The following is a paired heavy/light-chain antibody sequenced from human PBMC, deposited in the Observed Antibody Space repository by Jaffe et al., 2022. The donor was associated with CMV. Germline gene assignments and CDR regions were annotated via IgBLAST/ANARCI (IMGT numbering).Light chain of an antibody. CDR2: KIS. J-gene: IGKJ2*01. Sequence: DIVMTQTPLSSPVTLGQPASISCRSSQSLVHSDGDTYLSWLHQRPGQPPRLLIYKISNRFSGVPDRFSGSGAGTDFTLKISRVEAEDVGVYYCVQVTQSPYSFGQGTKLEIK. V-gene: IGKV2-24*01. CDR3: VQVTQSPYS. CDR1: QSLVHSDGDTY.
Heavy chain of an antibody. J-gene: IGHJ5*02. D-gene: IGHD6-13*01. V-gene: IGHV3-73*02. CDR2: IRSKDNNYAT. CDR3: FPLGMVTAGKWFAP. Sequence: EVQLVESGGGLVQPGGSLKLSCAASGFSFSDSTMHWVRQASGKGLEWVGRIRSKDNNYATSYAASLEGRFTVSRDDSKNTAYLQMNSLKTEDTAVYYCFPLGMVTAGKWFAPWGQGTLVTVSS. CDR1: GFSFSDST.